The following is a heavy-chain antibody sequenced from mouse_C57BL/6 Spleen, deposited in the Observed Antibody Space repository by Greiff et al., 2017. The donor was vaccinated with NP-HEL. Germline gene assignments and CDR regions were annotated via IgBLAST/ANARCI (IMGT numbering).Heavy chain of an antibody. CDR3: ARPDGYYPYWYFDV. D-gene: IGHD2-3*01. J-gene: IGHJ1*03. Sequence: VQLQQSGAELVMPGASVKLSCKASGYTFTSYWMHWVKQRPGQGLEWIGEIDPSDSYTNYNQKFKGKSTLTVDKSSSTAYMQLSSLTSEDSAVYYCARPDGYYPYWYFDVWGTGTTVTVSS. V-gene: IGHV1-69*01. CDR1: GYTFTSYW. CDR2: IDPSDSYT.